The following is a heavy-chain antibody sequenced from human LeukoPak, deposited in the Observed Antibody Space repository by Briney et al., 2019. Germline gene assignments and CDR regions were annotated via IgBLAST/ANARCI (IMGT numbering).Heavy chain of an antibody. D-gene: IGHD2-21*02. J-gene: IGHJ6*03. CDR1: GYTFTGYY. Sequence: ASVKVSCKASGYTFTGYYMHWVRQAPGQGLEWMGWINPNSGDTKYAQKFQGRVTMTRDTSNNTVYMDLTRLIFDDTAMYYCARDGVFRFEVGDVYYYYMDVWGKGTTVIISS. CDR3: ARDGVFRFEVGDVYYYYMDV. V-gene: IGHV1-2*02. CDR2: INPNSGDT.